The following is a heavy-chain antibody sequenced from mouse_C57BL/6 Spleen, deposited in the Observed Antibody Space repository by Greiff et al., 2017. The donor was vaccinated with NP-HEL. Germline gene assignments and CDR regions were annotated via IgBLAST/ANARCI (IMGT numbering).Heavy chain of an antibody. Sequence: QVQLQQSGAELVRPGASVTLSCKASGYTFTDYEMHWVKQTPVHGLEWIGAIDPETGGTAYNQKFKGKAILTADKSSSTAYMELRSLTSEDSAVYYCTREEITTVVAHWYFDVWGTGTTVTVSS. V-gene: IGHV1-15*01. CDR3: TREEITTVVAHWYFDV. D-gene: IGHD1-1*01. CDR2: IDPETGGT. CDR1: GYTFTDYE. J-gene: IGHJ1*03.